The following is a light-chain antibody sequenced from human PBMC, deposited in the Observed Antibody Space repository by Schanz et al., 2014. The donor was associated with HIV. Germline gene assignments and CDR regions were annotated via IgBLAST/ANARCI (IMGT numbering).Light chain of an antibody. J-gene: IGKJ2*02. CDR2: QAS. Sequence: DIQMTQSPSSLSASVGDRVTITCRASQTIGRLLAWYQQKPGRAPKLLIYQASILETGVPSRFSGSGSGTSFTLTISSLQPDDFATYYCLQYDNYSPCTFGQGTKLDIK. CDR1: QTIGRL. V-gene: IGKV1-5*03. CDR3: LQYDNYSPCT.